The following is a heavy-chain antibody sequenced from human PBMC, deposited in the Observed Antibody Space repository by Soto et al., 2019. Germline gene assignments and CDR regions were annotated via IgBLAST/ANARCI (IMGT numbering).Heavy chain of an antibody. CDR2: IYHSGST. CDR1: GGSISSGGYS. CDR3: DRYLAPY. J-gene: IGHJ4*02. V-gene: IGHV4-30-2*01. Sequence: TPPPTCAVSGGSISSGGYSWSWIRQPPGKGLEWIGYIYHSGSTYYNPSLKSRVTISVDTSKNQFSLKLSSVTAADTAVYYGDRYLAPYWGRGTLDPGSS.